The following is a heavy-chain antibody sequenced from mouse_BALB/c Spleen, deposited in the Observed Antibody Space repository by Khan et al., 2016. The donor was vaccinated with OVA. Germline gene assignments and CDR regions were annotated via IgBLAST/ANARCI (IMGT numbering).Heavy chain of an antibody. CDR2: IYPGNSDT. D-gene: IGHD1-3*01. CDR1: GYSFTSYW. Sequence: EVQLQQSGTVLARPGASVKMSCKASGYSFTSYWMYWVKQRPGQGLEWIGGIYPGNSDTDYNQKFKGKAKLTAGTSASTAYMELSSLTNEDSADYCCTRGGYSSFAYWGQGTLVTVSA. CDR3: TRGGYSSFAY. V-gene: IGHV1-5*01. J-gene: IGHJ3*01.